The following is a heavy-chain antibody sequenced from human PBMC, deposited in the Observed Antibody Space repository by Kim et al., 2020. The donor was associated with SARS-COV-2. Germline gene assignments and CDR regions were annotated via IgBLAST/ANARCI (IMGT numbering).Heavy chain of an antibody. D-gene: IGHD6-13*01. CDR3: ATNNLAAAFNGNYYGMDV. J-gene: IGHJ6*02. Sequence: GRFTISRDNSKNTLYLQMNSLRAEDTAVYYCATNNLAAAFNGNYYGMDVWGQGTTVTVSS. V-gene: IGHV3-30*03.